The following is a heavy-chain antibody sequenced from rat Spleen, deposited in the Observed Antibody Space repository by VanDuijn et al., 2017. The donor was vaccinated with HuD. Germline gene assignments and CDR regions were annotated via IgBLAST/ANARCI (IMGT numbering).Heavy chain of an antibody. CDR3: ARHRSYYSSYVYAFDY. CDR2: FSFDGRTT. V-gene: IGHV5-7*01. CDR1: GFTVSDYY. Sequence: EVHLVESGGGLVQPGRSLKLSCAASGFTVSDYYMAWVRQAPTAGLEWVATFSFDGRTTYYRDSVKGRFIISRDNAKNTLYLQMDSLRSEDTATYYCARHRSYYSSYVYAFDYWGQGVMVTVSS. J-gene: IGHJ2*01. D-gene: IGHD1-2*01.